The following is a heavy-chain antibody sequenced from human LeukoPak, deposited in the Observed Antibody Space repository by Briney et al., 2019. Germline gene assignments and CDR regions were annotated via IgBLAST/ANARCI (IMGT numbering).Heavy chain of an antibody. CDR1: GFTFSSYS. Sequence: GGSLRLSCAASGFTFSSYSMNWVRQAPGKGLEWVSSISSSSSYIHYADSVKGRFTISRDNAKNSLYLQMNSLRAEDTAVYYCAKDDRAIAAAGYIDYWGQGTLVTVSS. J-gene: IGHJ4*02. V-gene: IGHV3-21*01. CDR2: ISSSSSYI. CDR3: AKDDRAIAAAGYIDY. D-gene: IGHD6-13*01.